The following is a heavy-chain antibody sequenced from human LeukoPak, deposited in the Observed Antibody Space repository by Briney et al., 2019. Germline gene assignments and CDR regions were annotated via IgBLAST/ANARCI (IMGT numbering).Heavy chain of an antibody. CDR2: IYYSGGT. CDR1: GFTFSSYS. D-gene: IGHD6-13*01. CDR3: ARDLVGAAPGNDHN. J-gene: IGHJ4*02. V-gene: IGHV4-39*07. Sequence: GSLRLSCAASGFTFSSYSMNWVRQAPGKGLEWIGSIYYSGGTYYNPSLKSRVTISVDTSRNQFSLKLSSVTAADTAVYYCARDLVGAAPGNDHNWGQGTLVTVSS.